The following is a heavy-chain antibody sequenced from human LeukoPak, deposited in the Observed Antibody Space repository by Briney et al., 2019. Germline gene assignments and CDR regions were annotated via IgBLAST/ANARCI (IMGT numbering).Heavy chain of an antibody. J-gene: IGHJ4*02. Sequence: ASVKVSCKASGYTFTGYYMHWVRQAPGQGLEWMGWINPNSGGTHYAQKFQGRVTMTRDTSISTAYMELSRLRSDDTAVYYCARDPMTKVRDYFDYWGQGTLVTVSS. CDR3: ARDPMTKVRDYFDY. CDR1: GYTFTGYY. CDR2: INPNSGGT. V-gene: IGHV1-2*02. D-gene: IGHD4/OR15-4a*01.